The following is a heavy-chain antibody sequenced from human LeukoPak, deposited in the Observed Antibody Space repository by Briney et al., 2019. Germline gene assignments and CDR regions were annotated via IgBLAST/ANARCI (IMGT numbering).Heavy chain of an antibody. Sequence: SETLSLTCAVYGGSFSGYYWNWIRQPPGKGLEWIGGINHSGNTNYNPSLKSRVTISVDTSKNQFSLKLSSVTAADTAVYYCAGGNSGSYYFCLDYWGQGTLVTVSS. J-gene: IGHJ4*02. CDR1: GGSFSGYY. V-gene: IGHV4-34*01. CDR2: INHSGNT. CDR3: AGGNSGSYYFCLDY. D-gene: IGHD1-26*01.